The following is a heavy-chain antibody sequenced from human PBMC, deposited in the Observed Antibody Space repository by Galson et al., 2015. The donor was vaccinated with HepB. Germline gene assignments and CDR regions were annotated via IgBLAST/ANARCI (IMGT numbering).Heavy chain of an antibody. J-gene: IGHJ4*02. CDR2: INPSGGST. D-gene: IGHD3-22*01. CDR1: GYTFTSYY. CDR3: ARDGSPWGVYDGSAYYPVY. V-gene: IGHV1-46*01. Sequence: SVKVSCKASGYTFTSYYMHWVRQAPGQGLEWMGIINPSGGSTNYAQKFQGRVTMTRDTSTSTVYMELSSLRSEDTAVYYCARDGSPWGVYDGSAYYPVYWGQGTLVTVSS.